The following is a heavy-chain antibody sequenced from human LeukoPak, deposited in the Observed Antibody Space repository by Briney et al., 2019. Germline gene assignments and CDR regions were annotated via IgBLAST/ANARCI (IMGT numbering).Heavy chain of an antibody. Sequence: PGGSLRLSCAASGFTVSSNYMSWVRQAPGKGLEWVSVIYSGGSTYYADSVKGRFTISRDNSKNTLYLQMNSLRAEDTGVYYRVREAQNSCEDSRAYYFDYWGQGTLVTVSS. J-gene: IGHJ4*02. CDR1: GFTVSSNY. CDR2: IYSGGST. CDR3: VREAQNSCEDSRAYYFDY. V-gene: IGHV3-53*01. D-gene: IGHD3-22*01.